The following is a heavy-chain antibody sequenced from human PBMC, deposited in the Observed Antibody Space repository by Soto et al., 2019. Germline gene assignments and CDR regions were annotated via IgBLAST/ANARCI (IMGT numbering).Heavy chain of an antibody. J-gene: IGHJ6*02. CDR3: ARDVPLNYYDSTYSYYALDV. D-gene: IGHD3-22*01. CDR1: GGAFSGHA. CDR2: IVPFFKGT. V-gene: IGHV1-69*13. Sequence: GASVKVSCNASGGAFSGHAISWLRQAPGQGLEWMGQIVPFFKGTKYAQNFQGRVTITADDSTSTAYMDLSSLTSDDTAVYYCARDVPLNYYDSTYSYYALDVWGQGTTVTVSS.